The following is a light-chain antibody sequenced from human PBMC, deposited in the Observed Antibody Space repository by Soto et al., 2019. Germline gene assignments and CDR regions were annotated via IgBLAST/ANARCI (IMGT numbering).Light chain of an antibody. J-gene: IGLJ2*01. CDR3: AAGDDSLNVLL. CDR2: SNN. CDR1: NSNIGSNT. V-gene: IGLV1-44*01. Sequence: QSVLTQPPSASGTPGQRVTIFCSGSNSNIGSNTVNWYQQLPGTAPKLLIYSNNQRPSGVPDRFSGSNSGTSGSLAISGLVSEDEADYYCAAGDDSLNVLLFGGVIKVTVL.